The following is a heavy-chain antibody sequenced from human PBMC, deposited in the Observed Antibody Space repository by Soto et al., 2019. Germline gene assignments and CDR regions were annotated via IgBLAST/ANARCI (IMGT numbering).Heavy chain of an antibody. V-gene: IGHV3-11*05. Sequence: QVQLEESGGGLVKPGGSLRLSCAASGFTFSAVYMSWIRQAPNKGLEYISYISSSGTSANYADSVKGRFTISRDNAKNALYLQMKRLRAEDTAVCYCARDRGAVTGQYFDYWGQGALVTVSS. CDR2: ISSSGTSA. D-gene: IGHD6-19*01. CDR3: ARDRGAVTGQYFDY. CDR1: GFTFSAVY. J-gene: IGHJ4*02.